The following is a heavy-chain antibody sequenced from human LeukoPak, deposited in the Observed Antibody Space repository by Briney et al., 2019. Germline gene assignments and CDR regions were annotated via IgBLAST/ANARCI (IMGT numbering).Heavy chain of an antibody. J-gene: IGHJ4*02. CDR2: IYSGGST. CDR1: GFTVSNNY. D-gene: IGHD3-3*01. CDR3: AGDFRFASDY. Sequence: GGSLRLSCAASGFTVSNNYMSWVRQAPGKGLEWVSVIYSGGSTYYADSVKGRFTISRDNAKNSLYLQMNSLRDEDTAVYYCAGDFRFASDYWGQGTLVTVSS. V-gene: IGHV3-53*01.